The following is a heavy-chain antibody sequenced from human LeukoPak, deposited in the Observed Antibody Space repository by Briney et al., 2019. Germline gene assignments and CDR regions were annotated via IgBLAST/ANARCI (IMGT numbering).Heavy chain of an antibody. CDR1: GYTFTGYY. D-gene: IGHD5-18*01. V-gene: IGHV1-2*02. Sequence: GASVKVSCKVSGYTFTGYYMHWVRQAPGQGLEWMGWVNPNSGATSYAQRFQGRVTMTRDTSISTAYMELSRLRSDDTAVYYCARDRIVPDTAMVTYYGVDVWGKGTTVTISS. CDR2: VNPNSGAT. J-gene: IGHJ6*04. CDR3: ARDRIVPDTAMVTYYGVDV.